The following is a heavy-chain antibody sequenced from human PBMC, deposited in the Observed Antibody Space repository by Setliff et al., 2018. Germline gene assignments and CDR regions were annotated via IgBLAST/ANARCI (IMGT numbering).Heavy chain of an antibody. CDR2: IYSSGNT. Sequence: SETLSLTCTVSGDSIINYYWSWIRQPPGKGLEWIGDIYSSGNTNYNPSLKSRVTISVDTSKNQFSLNLTSVTAADTAVYYCAREGFYCTNGVCYRPFDYWGQGTLGTVSS. CDR1: GDSIINYY. J-gene: IGHJ4*02. D-gene: IGHD2-8*01. CDR3: AREGFYCTNGVCYRPFDY. V-gene: IGHV4-4*08.